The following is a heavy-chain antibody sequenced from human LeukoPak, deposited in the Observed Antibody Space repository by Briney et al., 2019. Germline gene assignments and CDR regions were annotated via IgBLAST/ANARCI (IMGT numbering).Heavy chain of an antibody. D-gene: IGHD3-22*01. CDR2: INHSGST. Sequence: PSETLSLTCAVYGGSFSGYYWSWIRQPPGKGLEWIGEINHSGSTNYNPSLKSRVTISVDTSKNQFSLKLSSVTAADTAVYYCARGKTYYYDSSGYWGLDYWGQGTLVTVSS. CDR1: GGSFSGYY. CDR3: ARGKTYYYDSSGYWGLDY. J-gene: IGHJ4*02. V-gene: IGHV4-34*01.